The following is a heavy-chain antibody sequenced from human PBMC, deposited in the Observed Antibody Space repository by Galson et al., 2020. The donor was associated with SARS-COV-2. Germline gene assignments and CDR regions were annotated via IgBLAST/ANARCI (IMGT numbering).Heavy chain of an antibody. CDR1: GYTFNTYG. Sequence: ASVKVSCKASGYTFNTYGISWVRQAPGQGLEWMGWISSYNGNTNYAQKFQGRVTITTDTSTSTAYMELRSLRSDDTAVYYCAREKRPIRFLEWSDFYMDVWGKGTTVTVSS. D-gene: IGHD3-3*01. J-gene: IGHJ6*03. CDR2: ISSYNGNT. V-gene: IGHV1-18*01. CDR3: AREKRPIRFLEWSDFYMDV.